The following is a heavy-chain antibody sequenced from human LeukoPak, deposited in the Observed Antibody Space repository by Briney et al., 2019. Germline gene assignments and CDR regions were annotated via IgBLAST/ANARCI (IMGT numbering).Heavy chain of an antibody. J-gene: IGHJ5*02. CDR3: ARDSGTTGEVKFDP. D-gene: IGHD4-17*01. Sequence: SETLSLTCTGSGGSISRYYWSWIRQPAGKGLEWIGRIYSDGTLTYNPSLQSRVTMSIDTSKNQFSLKLSFVTAADTAVYYCARDSGTTGEVKFDPWGQGTLVTVSS. CDR2: IYSDGTL. CDR1: GGSISRYY. V-gene: IGHV4-4*07.